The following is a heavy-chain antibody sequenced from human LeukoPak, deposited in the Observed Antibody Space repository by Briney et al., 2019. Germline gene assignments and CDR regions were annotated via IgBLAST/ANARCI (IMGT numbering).Heavy chain of an antibody. Sequence: SETLSLTCAVYGGSFSGYYWSWIRQPPGKGLEGIGEISHSGSTNYNPSLKSRVTISVDTCKNQYSLKLSSVTAAYTAVYYCARGRPGTYDFWSGYSGGFDPWGQGTLVTVSS. CDR2: ISHSGST. CDR1: GGSFSGYY. CDR3: ARGRPGTYDFWSGYSGGFDP. V-gene: IGHV4-34*01. J-gene: IGHJ5*02. D-gene: IGHD3-3*01.